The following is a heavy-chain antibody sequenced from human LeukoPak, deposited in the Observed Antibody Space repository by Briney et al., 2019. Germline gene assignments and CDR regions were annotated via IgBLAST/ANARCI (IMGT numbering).Heavy chain of an antibody. CDR3: VRFALSSSLDH. D-gene: IGHD6-13*01. CDR2: IYPGYSDA. J-gene: IGHJ5*02. CDR1: GYKLTTNW. Sequence: ESLKISCKISGYKLTTNWIGWVRQVPGKGLEWMGPIYPGYSDAKYSPSFQGQVTLSVDESISTAYLQLSCLRASDTAIYYCVRFALSSSLDHWGQGTLVTVSS. V-gene: IGHV5-51*01.